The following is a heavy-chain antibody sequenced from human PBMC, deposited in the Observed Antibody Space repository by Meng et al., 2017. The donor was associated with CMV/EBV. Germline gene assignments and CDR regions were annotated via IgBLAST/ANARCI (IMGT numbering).Heavy chain of an antibody. J-gene: IGHJ6*02. CDR3: ARVSQLPPPEYYYDSSGYYLDYYYYGMDV. Sequence: GESLKISCAACGFTFSSYDMHWVRQATGKGLEWVSAIGTAGDTYYPGSVKGQFTISRENAKNSSYLQMNSLRAGNTAVYYCARVSQLPPPEYYYDSSGYYLDYYYYGMDVWGQGTTVTVSS. CDR1: GFTFSSYD. V-gene: IGHV3-13*03. CDR2: IGTAGDT. D-gene: IGHD3-22*01.